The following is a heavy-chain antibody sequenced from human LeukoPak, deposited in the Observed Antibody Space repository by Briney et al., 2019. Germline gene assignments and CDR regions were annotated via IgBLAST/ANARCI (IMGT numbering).Heavy chain of an antibody. Sequence: SETLSLTCASYDGSFSGYYWRWIRQPPGKGLEWIGEINHSGSTNYNPSLKSRVTISVDTSKNQFSLKLSSVTAADTAVYYCARRLGQQLVPGNNWFDPWGQGTLVTVSS. CDR3: ARRLGQQLVPGNNWFDP. CDR1: DGSFSGYY. CDR2: INHSGST. V-gene: IGHV4-34*01. D-gene: IGHD6-13*01. J-gene: IGHJ5*02.